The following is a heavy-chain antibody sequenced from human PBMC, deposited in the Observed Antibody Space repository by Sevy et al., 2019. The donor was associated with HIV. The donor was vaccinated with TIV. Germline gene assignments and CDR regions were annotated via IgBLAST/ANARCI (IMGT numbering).Heavy chain of an antibody. V-gene: IGHV3-11*01. CDR2: ISSSGSTI. J-gene: IGHJ4*02. D-gene: IGHD6-6*01. CDR3: ARSLTEYSYDY. Sequence: GGSLRLSCAASGFTFSDYYMSWIRQAPGKGLEWVSYISSSGSTIYYADSVKGRFTISRDNAKNSPYLQMNSLRAEDTAVYYCARSLTEYSYDYWGQGTLVTVSS. CDR1: GFTFSDYY.